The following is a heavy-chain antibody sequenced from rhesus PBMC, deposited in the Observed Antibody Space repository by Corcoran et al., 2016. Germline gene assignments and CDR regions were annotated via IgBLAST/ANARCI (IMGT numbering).Heavy chain of an antibody. V-gene: IGHV3S42*01. J-gene: IGHJ4*01. CDR3: AKRGYCTSTTCYVPFDY. CDR2: INSGEGSP. Sequence: EVQLVESGGGLAKPGGSLRLSCAASGFTFSSYWMNWVRQTPGKGLEWISAINSGEGSPYYADSVKGRFTISRDKSKNTLSLQMNSLRAEDTAVYYCAKRGYCTSTTCYVPFDYWGQGVLVTVSS. CDR1: GFTFSSYW. D-gene: IGHD2-2*01.